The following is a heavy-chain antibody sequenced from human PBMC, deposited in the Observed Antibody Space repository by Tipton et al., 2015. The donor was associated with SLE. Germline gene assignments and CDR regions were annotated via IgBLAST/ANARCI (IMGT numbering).Heavy chain of an antibody. D-gene: IGHD1-14*01. J-gene: IGHJ4*02. CDR1: GYSISSGYF. CDR3: ATHVAESPWASTKDIYYFDS. CDR2: VSHTETT. V-gene: IGHV4-38-2*02. Sequence: TLSLTCIVSGYSISSGYFWSWIRQPPGRGLEWIGCVSHTETTYSNPSLKSRVTISVDTSKNHFSLKLDSVSAADAAVYYCATHVAESPWASTKDIYYFDSWGQGTLVTVSS.